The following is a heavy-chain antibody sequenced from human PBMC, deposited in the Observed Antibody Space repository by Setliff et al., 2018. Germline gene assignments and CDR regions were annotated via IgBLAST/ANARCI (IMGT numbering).Heavy chain of an antibody. D-gene: IGHD1-26*01. V-gene: IGHV1-2*02. CDR1: GFPLTGYY. CDR3: ARDTHQWDPLYFDS. CDR2: INPSSGGT. J-gene: IGHJ4*02. Sequence: ASVKVSCKTSGFPLTGYYMHWVRQTPGQGLEWMGWINPSSGGTNYAQKFQGRVTMTRGTSISTAYMELSRLTSDDTAVYYCARDTHQWDPLYFDSWGQGTLVTVSS.